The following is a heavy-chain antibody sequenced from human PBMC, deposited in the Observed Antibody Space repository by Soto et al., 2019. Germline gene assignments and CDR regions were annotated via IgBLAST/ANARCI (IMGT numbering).Heavy chain of an antibody. D-gene: IGHD2-21*02. CDR1: GGTFSGYA. Sequence: QVQLVQSGAEVKKRGSSVKVSCKASGGTFSGYAISWVRQAPGQGLEWMGGIIPIFGTANYAQKFQGRVTITADESTSTAFMELSSLRSEDTAVYYFARTVVTPRGWYFDLWGRGTLVTVSS. J-gene: IGHJ2*01. V-gene: IGHV1-69*12. CDR2: IIPIFGTA. CDR3: ARTVVTPRGWYFDL.